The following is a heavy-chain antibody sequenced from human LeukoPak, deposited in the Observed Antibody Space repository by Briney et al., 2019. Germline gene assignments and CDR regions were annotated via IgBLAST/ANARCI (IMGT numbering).Heavy chain of an antibody. CDR1: GGTFSSYA. CDR3: ARGARFYYDSSGYPY. D-gene: IGHD3-22*01. Sequence: ASVKVSCKASGGTFSSYAISWVRQAPGQGLEWMGGIIPIFGTANYAQKLQGRVTMTTDTSTSTAYMELRSLRSDDTAVYYCARGARFYYDSSGYPYWGQGTLVTVSS. J-gene: IGHJ4*02. CDR2: IIPIFGTA. V-gene: IGHV1-69*05.